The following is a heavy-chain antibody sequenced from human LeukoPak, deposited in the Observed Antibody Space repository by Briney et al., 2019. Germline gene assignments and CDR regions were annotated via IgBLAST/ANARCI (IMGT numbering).Heavy chain of an antibody. CDR3: AKFLPTHIVVANYYFDY. D-gene: IGHD2-21*01. Sequence: GGSLRPSCAASGFTFSTYAMSWVRQAPGKGLEWVSSISGSGGDTHYADSVKGRFTISRDNSKNTLYLQMNSLRAEDTAVYYCAKFLPTHIVVANYYFDYWGQGTLVTVSS. J-gene: IGHJ4*02. CDR2: ISGSGGDT. V-gene: IGHV3-23*01. CDR1: GFTFSTYA.